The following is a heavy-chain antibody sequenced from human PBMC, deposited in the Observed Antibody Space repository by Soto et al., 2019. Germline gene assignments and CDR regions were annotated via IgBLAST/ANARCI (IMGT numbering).Heavy chain of an antibody. V-gene: IGHV3-30*18. D-gene: IGHD6-6*01. Sequence: GGSLRLSCAASGFTFSSYGMHWVRQAPGKGLEWVAVISYDGSNKYYADSVKGRFTISRDNSKNTLYLQMNSLRAEDTAVYYCAKDYSSSYHYYRYGIDVWAQRTTVTVSS. CDR2: ISYDGSNK. CDR3: AKDYSSSYHYYRYGIDV. J-gene: IGHJ6*02. CDR1: GFTFSSYG.